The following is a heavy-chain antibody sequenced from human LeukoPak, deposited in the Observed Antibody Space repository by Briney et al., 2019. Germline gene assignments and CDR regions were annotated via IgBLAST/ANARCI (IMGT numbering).Heavy chain of an antibody. CDR1: GFTFSRNA. D-gene: IGHD6-13*01. CDR2: ISSSSNYM. J-gene: IGHJ4*02. CDR3: ARPLDSSNNYFDY. Sequence: PGGSLRLSCAASGFTFSRNAMNWVRQAPGKGLGWVSFISSSSNYMSYADSVKGRFTISRDNAKNSLYLQMNSLRAEDTAVYYCARPLDSSNNYFDYWGQGTLVTVSA. V-gene: IGHV3-21*01.